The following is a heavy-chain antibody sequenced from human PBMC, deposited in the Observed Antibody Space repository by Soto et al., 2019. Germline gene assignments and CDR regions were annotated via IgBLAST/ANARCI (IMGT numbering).Heavy chain of an antibody. CDR1: GGTFSSYA. V-gene: IGHV1-69*12. J-gene: IGHJ5*02. CDR2: IIPIFGTA. Sequence: QVQRVQSGAEVKKPGSSVKVYCKASGGTFSSYAITWVRQAPGQGLEWMGGIIPIFGTANYAQKFQARVTITADESRSTAYMELSCLRSEDTAVYYCARDRGPSSGYYPFWFDPWGQGTLVTVSS. CDR3: ARDRGPSSGYYPFWFDP. D-gene: IGHD3-22*01.